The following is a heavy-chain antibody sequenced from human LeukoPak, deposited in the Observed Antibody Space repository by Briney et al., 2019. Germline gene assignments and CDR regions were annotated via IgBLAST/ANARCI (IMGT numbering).Heavy chain of an antibody. CDR3: AKPPLGVCSCGSCYSSQAFDI. D-gene: IGHD2-15*01. J-gene: IGHJ3*02. V-gene: IGHV3-23*01. CDR2: ISGSGST. Sequence: SGGSLRLSCAASGFTFSSYAMSWVRQAPGKGLGWVSAISGSGSTYYADSVKGRFTISRDNSKNTLYLQMNSLRAEDTAVYYCAKPPLGVCSCGSCYSSQAFDIWGQGTMVTVSS. CDR1: GFTFSSYA.